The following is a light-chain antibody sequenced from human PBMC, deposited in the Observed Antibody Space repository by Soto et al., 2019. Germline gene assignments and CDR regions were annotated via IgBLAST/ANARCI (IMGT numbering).Light chain of an antibody. CDR3: QHYNSS. CDR2: KAS. Sequence: DIQMTQSPPTLSASVGDRVTITCRASQSISSWLAWYQQKPRKAPKLLIYKASSLEGGVPSRFSGSGSGTEFTLTISSLQPDDFATYYCQHYNSSFGQGTKLEIK. CDR1: QSISSW. V-gene: IGKV1-5*03. J-gene: IGKJ2*01.